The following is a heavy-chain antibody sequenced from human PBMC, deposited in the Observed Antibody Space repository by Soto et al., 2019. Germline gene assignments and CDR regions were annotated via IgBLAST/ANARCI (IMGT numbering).Heavy chain of an antibody. CDR3: AKDRDYYYGSGSYSPFDP. Sequence: RSLRLSCSASGFTFNVYGKHWVRQAPGKGLEWVSLISYDGSNKYYADSVKGRFTISRDNSKNKLYLQMYSLRVEDTAVYYCAKDRDYYYGSGSYSPFDPWGQGTLVTVSS. J-gene: IGHJ5*02. D-gene: IGHD3-10*01. CDR1: GFTFNVYG. V-gene: IGHV3-30*18. CDR2: ISYDGSNK.